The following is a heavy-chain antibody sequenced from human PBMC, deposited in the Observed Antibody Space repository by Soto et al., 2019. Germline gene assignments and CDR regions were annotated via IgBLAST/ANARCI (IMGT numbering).Heavy chain of an antibody. J-gene: IGHJ4*02. Sequence: GESLKISCKGSGYSFTTYWISWVRQMPGKGLEWMGRIDPSDSYTNYSPSFQGHVTISTDQSISTAYLQWSSLKASDTAMYYCARCTSTGCPLDYWGQGTLVTVSS. V-gene: IGHV5-10-1*01. CDR2: IDPSDSYT. D-gene: IGHD2-2*01. CDR3: ARCTSTGCPLDY. CDR1: GYSFTTYW.